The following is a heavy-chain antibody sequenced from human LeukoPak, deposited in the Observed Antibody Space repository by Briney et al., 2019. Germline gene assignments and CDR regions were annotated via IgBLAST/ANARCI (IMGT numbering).Heavy chain of an antibody. J-gene: IGHJ6*03. CDR3: ARLHYGGIYGYYYYYMDV. D-gene: IGHD4-23*01. CDR2: IYYSGST. Sequence: SETLSLTCTVSGGSIRSYYWSWIRQPPGKGLEWIAYIYYSGSTYCNPSLKSRVTISVDTSKKQFSLKLSSVTAADTAVYYCARLHYGGIYGYYYYYMDVWGKGTTVTISS. V-gene: IGHV4-59*08. CDR1: GGSIRSYY.